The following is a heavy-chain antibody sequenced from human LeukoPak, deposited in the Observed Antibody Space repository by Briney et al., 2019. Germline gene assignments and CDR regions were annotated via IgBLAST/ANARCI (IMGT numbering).Heavy chain of an antibody. CDR1: GFTVSSNY. V-gene: IGHV3-53*01. J-gene: IGHJ6*03. CDR3: ASGSGSYRTPYYYMDV. Sequence: GGSLRLSCVASGFTVSSNYMSWVRQAPGKGLEWVSVIYSGGSTYYADSVKGRFTISRDNSKNTLYPQMNSLRAEDTAVYYCASGSGSYRTPYYYMDVWGTGTTVTVSS. CDR2: IYSGGST. D-gene: IGHD3-10*01.